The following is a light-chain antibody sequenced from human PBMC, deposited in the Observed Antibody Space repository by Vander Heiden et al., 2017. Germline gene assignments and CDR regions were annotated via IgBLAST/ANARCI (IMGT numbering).Light chain of an antibody. Sequence: DIVMTQSPDSLAVSLGERATINCKSSQSVLYSSNNQNYLLWYQQKPGQPPKLLIYWASTRESGVPDRFSGSGSGTDFTLTISSLQAEDVAVYYCQQYDSSPWTFGQGTKVEIK. CDR2: WAS. CDR3: QQYDSSPWT. CDR1: QSVLYSSNNQNY. J-gene: IGKJ1*01. V-gene: IGKV4-1*01.